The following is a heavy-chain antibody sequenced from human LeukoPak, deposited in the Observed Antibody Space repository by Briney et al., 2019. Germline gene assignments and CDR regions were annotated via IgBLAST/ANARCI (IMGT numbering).Heavy chain of an antibody. CDR1: GGSISSSSYY. V-gene: IGHV4-39*01. J-gene: IGHJ5*02. CDR3: ARQEGRRDGYNLYWFDP. Sequence: PSEALSLTCTVSGGSISSSSYYWGWIRQPPGKGLEWIGSIYYSGSTYYNPSLKSRVTISVDTSKNQFSLKLRSVTAADTAVYYCARQEGRRDGYNLYWFDPWGQGTLVTVSS. D-gene: IGHD5-24*01. CDR2: IYYSGST.